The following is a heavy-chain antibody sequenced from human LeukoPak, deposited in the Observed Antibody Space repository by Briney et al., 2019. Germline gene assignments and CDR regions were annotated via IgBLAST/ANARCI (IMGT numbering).Heavy chain of an antibody. V-gene: IGHV5-51*01. CDR2: IYPGDSDT. CDR3: ARGRYYGSGSLSWFDP. D-gene: IGHD3-10*01. J-gene: IGHJ5*02. CDR1: GYSFTTYW. Sequence: PGESLKISCQGSGYSFTTYWIGWMRQMPGKGLECMGIIYPGDSDTRYSPSFQGQVTISADKSITTAYLQRSSLKASDTAMYYCARGRYYGSGSLSWFDPWGQGTLVTASS.